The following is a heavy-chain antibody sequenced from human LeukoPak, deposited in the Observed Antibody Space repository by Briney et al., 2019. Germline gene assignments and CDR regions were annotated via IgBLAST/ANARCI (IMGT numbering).Heavy chain of an antibody. Sequence: SETLSLTCAVSGYSISSGYYWGWIRQPPGKGLEWIGYIYYSGSTNYNPSLKSRVTISVDTSKNQFSPKLSSVTAADTAVYYCARKDGYYYVDAFDIWGQGTMVTVSS. D-gene: IGHD3-22*01. J-gene: IGHJ3*02. V-gene: IGHV4-61*01. CDR1: GYSISSGYY. CDR3: ARKDGYYYVDAFDI. CDR2: IYYSGST.